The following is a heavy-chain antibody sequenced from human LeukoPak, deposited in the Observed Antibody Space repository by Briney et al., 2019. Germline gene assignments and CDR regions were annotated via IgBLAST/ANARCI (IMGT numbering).Heavy chain of an antibody. D-gene: IGHD2-15*01. J-gene: IGHJ4*02. CDR3: ARACGGTCYFDY. CDR2: IYYTGRA. V-gene: IGHV4-59*01. Sequence: KPSQTLSLTCTVSGGSLSGYYWSWIRQPPGEGLEWIGYIYYTGRANYNPSLKSRVIISVDTSKNQFSLKLSSVTAADTAVYYCARACGGTCYFDYWGQGTLVTVSS. CDR1: GGSLSGYY.